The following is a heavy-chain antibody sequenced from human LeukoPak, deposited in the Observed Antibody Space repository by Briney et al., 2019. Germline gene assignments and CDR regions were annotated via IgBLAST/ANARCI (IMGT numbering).Heavy chain of an antibody. CDR1: GGSFSGYY. CDR2: INHSGST. CDR3: ARRPGSFDY. V-gene: IGHV4-34*01. J-gene: IGHJ4*02. Sequence: PGETLCLTCAVYGGSFSGYYWSWIRQPPGKGLEWIGEINHSGSTNYNPSLKSRVTISVATSKNQFSLKLSSVTAADTAVYYCARRPGSFDYWGQGTLVTVSS.